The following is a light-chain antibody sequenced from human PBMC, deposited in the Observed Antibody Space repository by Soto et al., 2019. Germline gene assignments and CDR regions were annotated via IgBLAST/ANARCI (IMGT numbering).Light chain of an antibody. CDR2: GNS. CDR3: QSYDSSLSGFWV. Sequence: QSVLTQPPSVSGAPGQRVTISCTGSSSNIGAGYDVHWYQQLPGTAPKLLIYGNSNRPSGVPDRFSGSKSGTSASLAITLLQAEDEADYYCQSYDSSLSGFWVFGGGTKLTVL. V-gene: IGLV1-40*01. CDR1: SSNIGAGYD. J-gene: IGLJ3*02.